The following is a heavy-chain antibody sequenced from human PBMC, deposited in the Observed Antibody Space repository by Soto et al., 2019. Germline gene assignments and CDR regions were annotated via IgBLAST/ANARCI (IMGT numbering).Heavy chain of an antibody. V-gene: IGHV4-39*01. CDR3: ARHSGHNYYFDY. CDR2: IYYSGSP. D-gene: IGHD5-12*01. J-gene: IGHJ4*02. Sequence: SETLSLTCTVSGGSIISSSHYWGWIRQPPGKGLEWIGSIYYSGSPYYNPSLKSRVSISVDTSKNQFSLKASDTGMFYCARHSGHNYYFDYWGQGALVTVSS. CDR1: GGSIISSSHY.